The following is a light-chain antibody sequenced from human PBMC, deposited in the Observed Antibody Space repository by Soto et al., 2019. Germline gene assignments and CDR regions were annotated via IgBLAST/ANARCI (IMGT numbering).Light chain of an antibody. J-gene: IGLJ2*01. CDR2: EVS. CDR1: SGDVGGYNY. Sequence: QSALTQHPSASGSPGQSVTITCTGTSGDVGGYNYVSWYQQHPGKAPKLMIYEVSKRPSGVPDRFSGSKSGNTASLAVSGLHAGDEGDYYCSSYGDSNTCVVFGGGTKLTVL. CDR3: SSYGDSNTCVV. V-gene: IGLV2-8*01.